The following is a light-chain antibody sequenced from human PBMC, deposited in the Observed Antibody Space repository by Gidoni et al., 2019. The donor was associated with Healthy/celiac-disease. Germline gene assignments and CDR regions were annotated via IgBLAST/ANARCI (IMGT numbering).Light chain of an antibody. Sequence: SYVLTLPPSVSVAPGKTARITCGGNNIGSKSVHWYQQKPGQAPVLVIYYDSDRPSGIPERFSGSNSGNTATLTISRVEAGDEADYCCQVWDSSSDHWVFGGGTKLTVL. CDR1: NIGSKS. J-gene: IGLJ3*02. CDR3: QVWDSSSDHWV. CDR2: YDS. V-gene: IGLV3-21*04.